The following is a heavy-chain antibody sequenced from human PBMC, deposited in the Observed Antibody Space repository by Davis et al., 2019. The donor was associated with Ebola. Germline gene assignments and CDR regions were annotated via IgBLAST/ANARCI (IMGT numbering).Heavy chain of an antibody. CDR1: GFIFSSFS. CDR2: ISYDGSDR. V-gene: IGHV3-30*04. CDR3: ARDEFDDFGDYDAYYFDS. Sequence: PGGSLRLSCAASGFIFSSFSMHWVRQAPGKGLEWVAVISYDGSDRFYADSVRGRFTISRDNSKNTLYLQMNSLRPDDTAVYYCARDEFDDFGDYDAYYFDSWGQGTLVSVSS. D-gene: IGHD4-17*01. J-gene: IGHJ4*02.